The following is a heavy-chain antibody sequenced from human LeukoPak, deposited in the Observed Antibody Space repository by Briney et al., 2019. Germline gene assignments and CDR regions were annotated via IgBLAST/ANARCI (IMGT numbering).Heavy chain of an antibody. CDR2: ISGDGSST. D-gene: IGHD4-23*01. CDR1: DFAFSVYF. J-gene: IGHJ5*02. V-gene: IGHV3-74*01. Sequence: GGSLRLSCAASDFAFSVYFMHWVRQAPGKGLVWVSRISGDGSSTAYADSVKGRFTISRDNAKNTVYLQMNSLRAEDTALYYCARDNSPGWFDPWGQGTLVTVSS. CDR3: ARDNSPGWFDP.